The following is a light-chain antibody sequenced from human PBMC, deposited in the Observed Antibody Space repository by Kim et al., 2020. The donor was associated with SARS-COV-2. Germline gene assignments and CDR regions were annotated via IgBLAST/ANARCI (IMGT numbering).Light chain of an antibody. CDR1: RSDIGSNT. CDR2: SND. J-gene: IGLJ2*01. CDR3: ASWDDGLSGPV. Sequence: GRAVTISCSGGRSDIGSNTVNWYQQPPETSPRLIIYSNDKRPSGVPGRFSGSRAGTSASLAISGLQSDDEADYFCASWDDGLSGPVFGGGTQLT. V-gene: IGLV1-44*01.